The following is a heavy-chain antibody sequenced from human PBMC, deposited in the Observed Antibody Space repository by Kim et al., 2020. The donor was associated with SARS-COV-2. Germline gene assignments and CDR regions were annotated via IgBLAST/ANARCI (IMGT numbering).Heavy chain of an antibody. J-gene: IGHJ3*02. CDR1: GFTFSDYY. CDR3: ARDSPMVRGVIYAFDI. Sequence: GGSLRLSCAASGFTFSDYYMSWIRQAPGKGLEWVSYISSSSSYTNYADSVKGRFTISRDNAKNSLYLQMNSLRAEDTAVYYCARDSPMVRGVIYAFDIWGQGTMVTVSS. D-gene: IGHD3-10*01. CDR2: ISSSSSYT. V-gene: IGHV3-11*06.